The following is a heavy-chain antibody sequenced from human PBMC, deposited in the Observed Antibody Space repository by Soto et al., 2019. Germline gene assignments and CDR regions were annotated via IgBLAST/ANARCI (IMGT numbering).Heavy chain of an antibody. V-gene: IGHV3-9*01. Sequence: DVQLEESGGALVQPGRSLRLSCAASGFTFDDYAMYWVRQVLGKGLEWVSSISWNSGNIGYADSVKGRFTTSRDNAENSLYLQMNSLRPEDTASYYCVRSKGGYSYGTPFDYWGQGTLVTVSS. CDR3: VRSKGGYSYGTPFDY. CDR1: GFTFDDYA. CDR2: ISWNSGNI. J-gene: IGHJ4*02. D-gene: IGHD5-18*01.